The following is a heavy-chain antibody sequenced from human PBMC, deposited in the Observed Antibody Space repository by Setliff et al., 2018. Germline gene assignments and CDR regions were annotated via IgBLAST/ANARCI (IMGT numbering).Heavy chain of an antibody. CDR2: ISGSGGST. V-gene: IGHV3-23*01. D-gene: IGHD2-2*01. CDR1: GFTFSSYA. J-gene: IGHJ2*01. CDR3: AKRVRSYCSSTSCSSSLWYFDL. Sequence: PGESLKLSCAASGFTFSSYAMSWVRQAPGKGLEWVSAISGSGGSTYYADSVKGRFTISRDNSKNTLYLQMNSLRAEDTAVYYCAKRVRSYCSSTSCSSSLWYFDLWGRGTLVTVSS.